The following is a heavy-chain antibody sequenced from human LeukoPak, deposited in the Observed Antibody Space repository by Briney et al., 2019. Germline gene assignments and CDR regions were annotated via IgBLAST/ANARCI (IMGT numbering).Heavy chain of an antibody. Sequence: GESLKISCKGSGYSFPNYWIGWVRQMPGKGLEWLGILYPGDSDTRYSPSFQGQVTISADKSISTAYLQWSSLKASDTAMYYCASRLRERFDSWGQGTQLTVSS. J-gene: IGHJ4*02. CDR1: GYSFPNYW. CDR3: ASRLRERFDS. V-gene: IGHV5-51*01. D-gene: IGHD5-12*01. CDR2: LYPGDSDT.